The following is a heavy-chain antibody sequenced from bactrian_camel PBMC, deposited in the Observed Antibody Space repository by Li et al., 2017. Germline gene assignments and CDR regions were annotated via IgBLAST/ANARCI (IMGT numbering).Heavy chain of an antibody. D-gene: IGHD6*01. CDR3: AEGRGSRGEHCYSLNY. CDR2: IDRDGST. Sequence: VQLVESGGGSVQAGGSLRLSCVHSGNTYGSSCMGWFRQAPGKEREGVAIIDRDGSTRYAISVKGRFTISKGSAKNTVYLQMNNLQPEDTATYYCAEGRGSRGEHCYSLNYWGQGTQVTVS. CDR1: GNTYGSSC. V-gene: IGHV3S53*01. J-gene: IGHJ4*01.